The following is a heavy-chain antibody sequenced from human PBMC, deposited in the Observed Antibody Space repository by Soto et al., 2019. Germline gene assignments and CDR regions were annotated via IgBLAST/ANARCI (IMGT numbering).Heavy chain of an antibody. D-gene: IGHD3-9*01. J-gene: IGHJ4*02. Sequence: GGSLRLSCAASGFTFSSYAMSWVRQAPGKGLEWVSAISGSGGSTYYADSVKGRFTISRDNSKNTLYLQMNSMRAEDKAISYCENGLYDILTGYFPFDYWGQGTLVTVSS. CDR3: ENGLYDILTGYFPFDY. CDR1: GFTFSSYA. CDR2: ISGSGGST. V-gene: IGHV3-23*01.